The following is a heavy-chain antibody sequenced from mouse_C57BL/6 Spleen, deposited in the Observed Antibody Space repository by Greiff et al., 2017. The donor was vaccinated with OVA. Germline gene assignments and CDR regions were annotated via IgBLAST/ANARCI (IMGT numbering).Heavy chain of an antibody. V-gene: IGHV5-17*01. CDR2: ISSGSSTI. Sequence: EVQLQQSGGGLVKPGGSLKLSCAASGFTFSDYGMHWVRQAPEKGLEWVAYISSGSSTIYYADTVKGRFTISRDNAKNTLFLQMTSLRSEDTAMYYGARGAHYGSSPAGFAYWGQGTLVTVSA. J-gene: IGHJ3*01. D-gene: IGHD1-1*01. CDR1: GFTFSDYG. CDR3: ARGAHYGSSPAGFAY.